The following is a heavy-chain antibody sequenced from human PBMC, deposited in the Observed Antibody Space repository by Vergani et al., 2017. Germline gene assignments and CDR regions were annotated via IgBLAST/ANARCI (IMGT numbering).Heavy chain of an antibody. Sequence: QVQLVESGGGVVQPGRSLRLSCAASGFTFSSYGMHWVRQAPGKGLEWVAVIWYDGSNKYYADSVKGRFTISRDNSKNTLYLQMNSLRAEDTAVYYCARDRGYCSGGSCYEGNWFDPWGQGTLVTVSS. CDR1: GFTFSSYG. V-gene: IGHV3-33*01. J-gene: IGHJ5*02. D-gene: IGHD2-15*01. CDR2: IWYDGSNK. CDR3: ARDRGYCSGGSCYEGNWFDP.